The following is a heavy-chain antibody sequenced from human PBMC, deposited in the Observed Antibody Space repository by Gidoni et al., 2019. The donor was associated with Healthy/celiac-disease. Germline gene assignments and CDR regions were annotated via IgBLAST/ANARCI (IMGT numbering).Heavy chain of an antibody. D-gene: IGHD2-15*01. J-gene: IGHJ4*02. CDR1: GGTFSSYT. CDR3: ARTDCSGGSCYTPFDY. CDR2: IIPILGIA. V-gene: IGHV1-69*02. Sequence: QVQLVQSGAEVNKPGSSVKVSCTASGGTFSSYTISWVRQAPGQGLEWLGRIIPILGIANYAQKFQGRVTITADKSTSTAYMEMSSLRSEDTAVYYCARTDCSGGSCYTPFDYWGQGTLVTVSS.